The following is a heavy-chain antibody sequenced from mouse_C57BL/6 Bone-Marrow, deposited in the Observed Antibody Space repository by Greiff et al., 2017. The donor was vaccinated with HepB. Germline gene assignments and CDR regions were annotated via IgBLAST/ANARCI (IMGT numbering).Heavy chain of an antibody. CDR1: GYTFTDYN. V-gene: IGHV1-22*01. CDR3: ARKELRLRTWFAY. J-gene: IGHJ3*01. Sequence: VQLQQSGPELVKPGASVKMSCKASGYTFTDYNMHWVKQSHGKSLEWIGYINPNNGGTSYNQKFKGKATLTVNKSSSTAYMELRSLTSEDSAVYYCARKELRLRTWFAYWGQGTLVTVSA. D-gene: IGHD3-2*02. CDR2: INPNNGGT.